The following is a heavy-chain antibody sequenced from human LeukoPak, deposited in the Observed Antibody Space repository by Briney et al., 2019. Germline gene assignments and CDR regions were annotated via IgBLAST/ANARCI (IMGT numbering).Heavy chain of an antibody. CDR2: IYATGNT. CDR3: ARELGSDYGGYSP. CDR1: GGSMRSDSSF. V-gene: IGHV4-61*02. D-gene: IGHD4-23*01. Sequence: SETLSLTCSVSGGSMRSDSSFWSWIRQPAGKGLEWIGRIYATGNTNYNPSLERRVTISVDTSKNQFSLELTSVTAVGTAVYYCARELGSDYGGYSPWGQGTLVTVSS. J-gene: IGHJ5*02.